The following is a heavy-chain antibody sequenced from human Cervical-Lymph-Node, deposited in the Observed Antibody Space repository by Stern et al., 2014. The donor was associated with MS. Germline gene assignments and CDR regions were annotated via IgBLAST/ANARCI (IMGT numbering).Heavy chain of an antibody. D-gene: IGHD3-9*01. CDR1: GFTFSSYS. CDR3: ARDTGMDYDILTGITNGYYGMDV. J-gene: IGHJ6*02. V-gene: IGHV3-21*01. CDR2: ISSSSSYI. Sequence: EVQLVESGGGLVKPGGSLRLSCAASGFTFSSYSMNWVRQAPGKGLEWVSSISSSSSYIYYADSVKGRFTISRDNAKNSLYLQMNSLRAEDTAVYYCARDTGMDYDILTGITNGYYGMDVWGQGTTVTVSS.